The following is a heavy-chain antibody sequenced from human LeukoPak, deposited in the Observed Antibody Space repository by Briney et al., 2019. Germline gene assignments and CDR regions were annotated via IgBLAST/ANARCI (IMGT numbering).Heavy chain of an antibody. Sequence: SETLSLTCTVSGGSISSSSYYWVWIRQPPGKGLEWIGSIYYSGSTYYNPSLKSRVTISVDTPKNQFSLKLSSVTAADTAVYYCARQHGKYGSGAKYWFDPWGQGTLVTVSS. J-gene: IGHJ5*02. CDR1: GGSISSSSYY. CDR2: IYYSGST. D-gene: IGHD3-10*01. V-gene: IGHV4-39*01. CDR3: ARQHGKYGSGAKYWFDP.